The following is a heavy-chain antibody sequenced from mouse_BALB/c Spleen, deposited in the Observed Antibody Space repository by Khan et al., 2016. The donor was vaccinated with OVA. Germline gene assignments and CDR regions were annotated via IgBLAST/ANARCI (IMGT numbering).Heavy chain of an antibody. CDR1: GYTFTSYW. Sequence: DLVQPGASVKLSCTASGYTFTSYWINWIKQRPGQGLEWLGRIAPGSGDAYYNELFKDKATLTVDPSSNTAYIQLSSLSSEDSAVYFCARSEGTYGTYAYGGQGTTLPVSS. CDR2: IAPGSGDA. D-gene: IGHD2-1*01. J-gene: IGHJ2*01. V-gene: IGHV1S41*01. CDR3: ARSEGTYGTYAY.